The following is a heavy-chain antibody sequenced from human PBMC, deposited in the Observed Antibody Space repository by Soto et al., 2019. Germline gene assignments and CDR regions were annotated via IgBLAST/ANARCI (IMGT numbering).Heavy chain of an antibody. V-gene: IGHV3-72*01. CDR1: GFTFSDYY. CDR2: SRNKPSSYTT. Sequence: EVQLVQSGGGLVQPGGSLRLSCAVSGFTFSDYYMDWVRQTPGKGLEWLARSRNKPSSYTTEYAASVRGRFTISRDDSSNSLYLQMNGLRSEDTAVYYCTRVSKTTRDFGFWGQGALVTVSS. D-gene: IGHD1-26*01. J-gene: IGHJ4*02. CDR3: TRVSKTTRDFGF.